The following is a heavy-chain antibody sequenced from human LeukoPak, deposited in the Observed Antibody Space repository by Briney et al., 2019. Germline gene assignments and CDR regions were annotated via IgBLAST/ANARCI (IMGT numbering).Heavy chain of an antibody. J-gene: IGHJ3*02. CDR2: ISSSVSTPI. CDR3: ARESTRTRLPFDI. Sequence: PGGSLRLSCAASGFTVSSYSMNWVRQAPGKGLEWVSHISSSVSTPIYYADSVKGRFTISRDNAKNSLYLQMNSLRAEDTAVYYCARESTRTRLPFDIWGQGTMVTVSS. V-gene: IGHV3-48*01. CDR1: GFTVSSYS. D-gene: IGHD6-25*01.